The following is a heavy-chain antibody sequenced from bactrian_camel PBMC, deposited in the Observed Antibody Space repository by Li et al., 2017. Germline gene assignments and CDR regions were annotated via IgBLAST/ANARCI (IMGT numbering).Heavy chain of an antibody. J-gene: IGHJ4*01. CDR3: AARANFMGARPPLTFGTYSD. CDR2: ITSLPSLFRAT. CDR1: GYTSSSYC. V-gene: IGHV3S6*01. Sequence: HVQLVESGGDSVQAGGSLRLSCVASGYTSSSYCMGWLRQAPGKEVEWVAGITSLPSLFRATSYADSVKGRFTISRDNAKKTVYLQMTSLKAENTAMYYCAARANFMGARPPLTFGTYSDWGQGTQVTVS. D-gene: IGHD4*01.